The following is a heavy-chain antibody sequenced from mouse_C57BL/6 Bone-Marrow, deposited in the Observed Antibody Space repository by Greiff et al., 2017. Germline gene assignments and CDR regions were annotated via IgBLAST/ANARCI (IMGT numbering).Heavy chain of an antibody. CDR1: GFTIKNTY. V-gene: IGHV14-3*01. J-gene: IGHJ2*01. CDR2: IDPANGNT. CDR3: AWDGYPLFDY. D-gene: IGHD2-3*01. Sequence: DVKLQESVAELVRPGASVKLSCTASGFTIKNTYMHWVKQRPEQGLEWIGRIDPANGNTKYAPKFHGKATITADTTSNTAYLQLSSLTSEDTAIYYCAWDGYPLFDYWGQGTTLTVSS.